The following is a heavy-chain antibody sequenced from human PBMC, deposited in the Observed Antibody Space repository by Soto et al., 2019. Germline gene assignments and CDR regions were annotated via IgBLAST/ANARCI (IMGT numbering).Heavy chain of an antibody. CDR1: GYSFTSYG. D-gene: IGHD2-15*01. CDR3: ARDPVVVVAATPGAFDI. V-gene: IGHV1-18*01. Sequence: ASVKVYCKASGYSFTSYGISWVRQAPGQGLEWMGWISAYNGNTNYAQKLQGRVTMTTDTSTSTAYMELRSLRSDDTAVYYCARDPVVVVAATPGAFDIWGQGTMVTVSS. CDR2: ISAYNGNT. J-gene: IGHJ3*02.